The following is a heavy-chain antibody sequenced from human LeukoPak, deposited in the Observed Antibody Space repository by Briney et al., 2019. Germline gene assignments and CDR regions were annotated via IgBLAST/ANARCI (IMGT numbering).Heavy chain of an antibody. D-gene: IGHD3-22*01. J-gene: IGHJ6*03. Sequence: GGSLRLSCAASGFTVSSNYMSWVRQAPGKGLEWVSVIYSGGSTYYADSVKGRFTISRDNSKNTLYLQMNSLRAEDTAVYYCARGDYDSKKGYYYYYMDVWGKGTTVTISS. CDR1: GFTVSSNY. V-gene: IGHV3-53*01. CDR2: IYSGGST. CDR3: ARGDYDSKKGYYYYYMDV.